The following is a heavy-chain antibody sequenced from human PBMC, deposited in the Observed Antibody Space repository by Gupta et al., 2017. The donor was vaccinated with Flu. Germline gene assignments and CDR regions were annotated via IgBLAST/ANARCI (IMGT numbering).Heavy chain of an antibody. CDR2: ISYTGGTT. J-gene: IGHJ4*02. CDR3: ARGRQHCFGGTCYPGDC. D-gene: IGHD2-15*01. V-gene: IGHV3-23*01. Sequence: MSWVRQAPWKGLEWVSGISYTGGTTYYADSVKGRLTISRDNSKNTLYLQMNSLRAEDTAVYYCARGRQHCFGGTCYPGDCWGQGPLGTVAS.